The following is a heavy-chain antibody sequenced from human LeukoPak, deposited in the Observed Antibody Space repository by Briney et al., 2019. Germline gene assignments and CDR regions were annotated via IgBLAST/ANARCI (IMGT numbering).Heavy chain of an antibody. CDR3: AKMVIVVVIPNYFDY. V-gene: IGHV3-23*01. D-gene: IGHD3-22*01. Sequence: GGSLRLSCAASGFTFSSYGMSWVRQAPGKGLEWVSAISGSGGSTYYADSVKGGFTISRDNSKNTLYLQMNSLRAEDTAVYYCAKMVIVVVIPNYFDYWGQGTLVTVSS. CDR1: GFTFSSYG. J-gene: IGHJ4*02. CDR2: ISGSGGST.